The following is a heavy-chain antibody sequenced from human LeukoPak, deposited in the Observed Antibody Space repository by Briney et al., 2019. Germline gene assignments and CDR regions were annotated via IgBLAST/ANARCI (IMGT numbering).Heavy chain of an antibody. J-gene: IGHJ5*02. V-gene: IGHV1-2*02. Sequence: ASVKFSCKASGYTFTGYYMHWVRQTPGQGLEWMGWINPNSGGTNYAQKFQGRVTMTRDTSISTAYMELSRLRSDDTAVYYCARGGYYDSSGTQTWGQGTLVTVSS. CDR1: GYTFTGYY. CDR2: INPNSGGT. CDR3: ARGGYYDSSGTQT. D-gene: IGHD3-22*01.